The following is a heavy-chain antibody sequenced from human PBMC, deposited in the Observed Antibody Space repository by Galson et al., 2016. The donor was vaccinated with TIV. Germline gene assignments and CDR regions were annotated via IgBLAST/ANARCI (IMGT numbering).Heavy chain of an antibody. D-gene: IGHD1-26*01. CDR2: IKHDESEI. CDR3: AREKVSGSQFGANFDY. Sequence: SLRLSCAASGFTFSNYWMSWVRQAPGKGLEWVANIKHDESEIYYVDSVKGRFSIFRDNAKNSLYLQMGSLRAEDTAVYYCAREKVSGSQFGANFDYGGPGSLVTVSS. V-gene: IGHV3-7*01. CDR1: GFTFSNYW. J-gene: IGHJ4*02.